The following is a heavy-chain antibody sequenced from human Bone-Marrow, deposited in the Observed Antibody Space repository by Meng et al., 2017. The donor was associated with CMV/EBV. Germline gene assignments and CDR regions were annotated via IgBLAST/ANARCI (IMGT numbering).Heavy chain of an antibody. V-gene: IGHV3-74*01. Sequence: GGSLRLSCAASGFTFSSYWMHWVRQAPGKGLVWVSRINSDVSSTSYADSVKGRFTISRDNAKNTLYLQMNSLRAEDTAVYFCSRGGAHYDFWNGYYKVGYFDYWGQGTLVTVSS. D-gene: IGHD3-3*01. CDR1: GFTFSSYW. J-gene: IGHJ4*02. CDR3: SRGGAHYDFWNGYYKVGYFDY. CDR2: INSDVSST.